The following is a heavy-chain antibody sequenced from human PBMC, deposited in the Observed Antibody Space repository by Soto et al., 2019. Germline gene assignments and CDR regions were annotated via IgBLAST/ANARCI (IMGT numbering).Heavy chain of an antibody. CDR1: GFTFSTYT. J-gene: IGHJ3*01. V-gene: IGHV3-48*02. Sequence: GGSLRLSCTSSGFTFSTYTLNWVRQAPGKGLEWISYIGGSGSVVRYADSVRGRFTISRDDAKSSVYLQMNSLREEDTAVYYCARWRYPEPFDAWGQGTMVTVSS. CDR3: ARWRYPEPFDA. D-gene: IGHD3-9*01. CDR2: IGGSGSVV.